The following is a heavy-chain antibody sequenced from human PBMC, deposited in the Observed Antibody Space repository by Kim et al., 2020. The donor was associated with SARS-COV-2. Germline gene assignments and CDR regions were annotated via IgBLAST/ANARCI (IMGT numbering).Heavy chain of an antibody. D-gene: IGHD3-16*01. Sequence: GGSLRLSCAASGFTFSDYSMSWIRQAPGKGLEWISYITNSGTTIYYADSVKGRFTISRDNPKNSLYLQMNSLRVEDTAVYYCSRSYKITVGYWGQGTLVT. CDR3: SRSYKITVGY. J-gene: IGHJ4*02. V-gene: IGHV3-11*01. CDR1: GFTFSDYS. CDR2: ITNSGTTI.